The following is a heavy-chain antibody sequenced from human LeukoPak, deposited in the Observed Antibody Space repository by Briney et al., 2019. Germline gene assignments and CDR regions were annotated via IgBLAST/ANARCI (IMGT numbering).Heavy chain of an antibody. CDR3: AKDYAVGSIDY. CDR2: IKQDGSEK. V-gene: IGHV3-7*03. Sequence: GGSLRLSCAASGFTFSSYWMSWVRQAPGKGLEWVANIKQDGSEKYYVDSVKGRFTISRDNAKNSLYLQMESLRAEDTALYYCAKDYAVGSIDYWGQGTLVTVSS. CDR1: GFTFSSYW. J-gene: IGHJ4*02. D-gene: IGHD3-16*01.